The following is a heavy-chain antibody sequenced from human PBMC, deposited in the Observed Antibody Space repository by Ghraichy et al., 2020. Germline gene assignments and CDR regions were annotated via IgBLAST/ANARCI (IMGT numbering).Heavy chain of an antibody. CDR1: GFTFSSYE. D-gene: IGHD2-2*01. Sequence: LSLTCAASGFTFSSYEMNWVRQAPGKGLEWVSYISSSGSTIYYADSVKGRFTISRDNAKNSLYLQMNSLRAEDTAVYYCAIIPRPGQDIVVVPAATTSTYYYYGMDVWGQGTTVTVSS. CDR3: AIIPRPGQDIVVVPAATTSTYYYYGMDV. V-gene: IGHV3-48*03. CDR2: ISSSGSTI. J-gene: IGHJ6*02.